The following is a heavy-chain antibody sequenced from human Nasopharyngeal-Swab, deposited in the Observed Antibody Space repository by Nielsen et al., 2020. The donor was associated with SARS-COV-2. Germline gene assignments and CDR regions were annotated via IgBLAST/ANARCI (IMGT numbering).Heavy chain of an antibody. Sequence: SETLSLTCTVSGGSISSYYWSWIRQPAGKGLEWIRRIYTSGSTNYNPSLKSRVTMSVDTSKNQFSMKLSSVTAADTAVYYCARGSEYYDFWSGYPGNAFDIWGQGTMVTVSS. J-gene: IGHJ3*02. CDR2: IYTSGST. D-gene: IGHD3-3*01. CDR3: ARGSEYYDFWSGYPGNAFDI. V-gene: IGHV4-4*07. CDR1: GGSISSYY.